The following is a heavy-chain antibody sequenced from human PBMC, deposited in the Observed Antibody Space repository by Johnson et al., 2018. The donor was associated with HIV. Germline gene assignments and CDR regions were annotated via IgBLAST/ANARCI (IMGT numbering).Heavy chain of an antibody. J-gene: IGHJ3*02. D-gene: IGHD2-21*01. V-gene: IGHV3-74*02. CDR3: ARAQVPLKNYWGGYDFDM. CDR1: GLTLSRYW. Sequence: EVQLMESGGGLVQPGGSLRLSCTASGLTLSRYWMHWVRQAPGKGLVWVSHIDYDGSSRTYADSAKGRFSISSDNAKNTLYLQMNSLRAEDTAVYYCARAQVPLKNYWGGYDFDMWGQGTVVTVSS. CDR2: IDYDGSSR.